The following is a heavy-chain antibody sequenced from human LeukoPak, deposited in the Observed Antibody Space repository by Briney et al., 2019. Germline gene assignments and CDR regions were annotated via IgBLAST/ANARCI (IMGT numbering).Heavy chain of an antibody. Sequence: GRSLRLSCAASRFTFSDYYMSWIRQAPGKGLEWVSYISTSGNTIYYADSVKGRFTISRDNAKNSLYLQMNSLRAEDTAVYYCARDQSGWEPSQISDWGQGTLVTVSS. D-gene: IGHD1-26*01. CDR3: ARDQSGWEPSQISD. CDR1: RFTFSDYY. J-gene: IGHJ4*02. V-gene: IGHV3-11*01. CDR2: ISTSGNTI.